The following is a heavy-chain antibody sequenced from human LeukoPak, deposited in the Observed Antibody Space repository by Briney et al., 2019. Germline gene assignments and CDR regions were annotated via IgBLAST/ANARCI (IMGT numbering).Heavy chain of an antibody. Sequence: GGSLRLSCAASGFTVSSNDMNWIRQPPGKGLEWVSYISSSGRETYYEDSVKGRFTISRDNAKKSLFLQMNSLRAEDTAVYYCARVKYSYGYAFDYWGQGTLVTVSS. CDR1: GFTVSSND. D-gene: IGHD5-18*01. V-gene: IGHV3-11*01. J-gene: IGHJ4*02. CDR3: ARVKYSYGYAFDY. CDR2: ISSSGRET.